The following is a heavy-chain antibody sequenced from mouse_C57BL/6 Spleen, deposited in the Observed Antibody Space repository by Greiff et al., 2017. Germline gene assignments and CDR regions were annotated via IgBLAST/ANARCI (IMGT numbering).Heavy chain of an antibody. CDR1: GYSFTGYY. Sequence: VQLQQSGPELVKPGASVKISCKASGYSFTGYYMNWVKQSPEKSLEWIGEINPSTGGTTYNQKFKAKATLTVDKSSSTAYMQLKSLTSEDSAVYYCARVPVYYGNFYWYFDVWGTGTTVTVSS. CDR2: INPSTGGT. CDR3: ARVPVYYGNFYWYFDV. J-gene: IGHJ1*03. V-gene: IGHV1-42*01. D-gene: IGHD2-1*01.